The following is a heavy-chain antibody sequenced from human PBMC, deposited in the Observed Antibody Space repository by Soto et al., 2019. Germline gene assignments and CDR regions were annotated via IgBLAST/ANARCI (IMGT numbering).Heavy chain of an antibody. CDR3: ARVITIFGVVIPGSPYYMDV. Sequence: GASVKVSCKASGYTFTSYGISWVRQAPGQGLEWMGWISAYNGNTNYAQKLQGRVTMTTDTSTSTAYMELRSLRSDDTAVYYCARVITIFGVVIPGSPYYMDVWGQGTTVTVSS. V-gene: IGHV1-18*01. D-gene: IGHD3-3*01. J-gene: IGHJ6*03. CDR1: GYTFTSYG. CDR2: ISAYNGNT.